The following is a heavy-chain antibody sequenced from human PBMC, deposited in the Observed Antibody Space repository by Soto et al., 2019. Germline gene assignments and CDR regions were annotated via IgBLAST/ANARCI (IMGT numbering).Heavy chain of an antibody. CDR1: GFTVSSNY. CDR3: AKEWYYGSGSYDC. D-gene: IGHD3-10*01. V-gene: IGHV3-23*01. Sequence: GGSLRLSCAASGFTVSSNYMSWVRQAPGKGLEWVSAISGSGGSTYYADSVKGRFTISRDNSKNTLYLQMNSLRAEDTAVYYCAKEWYYGSGSYDCWGQGTLVTVSS. CDR2: ISGSGGST. J-gene: IGHJ4*02.